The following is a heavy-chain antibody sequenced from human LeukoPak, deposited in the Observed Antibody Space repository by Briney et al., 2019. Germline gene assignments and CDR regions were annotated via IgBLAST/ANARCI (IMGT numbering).Heavy chain of an antibody. CDR2: INPNSGGT. CDR1: GYTFTSYG. Sequence: GASVKVSCKASGYTFTSYGISWVRQAPGQGLEWMGWINPNSGGTNYAQKFQGRVTMTRDTSISTAYMELSRLRSDDTAVYYCARVRKGSSGWTGVDYWGQGTLVTVSS. D-gene: IGHD3-22*01. CDR3: ARVRKGSSGWTGVDY. V-gene: IGHV1-2*02. J-gene: IGHJ4*02.